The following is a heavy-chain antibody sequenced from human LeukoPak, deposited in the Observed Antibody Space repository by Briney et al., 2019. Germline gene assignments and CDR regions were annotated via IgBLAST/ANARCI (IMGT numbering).Heavy chain of an antibody. J-gene: IGHJ4*02. CDR1: GYTFTSYD. V-gene: IGHV1-8*01. CDR2: MNPNSGNT. Sequence: ASVKASCKASGYTFTSYDINWVRQATGQGLEWMGWMNPNSGNTGYAQKFQGRVTMTRNTSISTAYMELSSLRSEDTAVYYCARGLRYPEYYFDYWGQGTLVTVSS. CDR3: ARGLRYPEYYFDY. D-gene: IGHD3-9*01.